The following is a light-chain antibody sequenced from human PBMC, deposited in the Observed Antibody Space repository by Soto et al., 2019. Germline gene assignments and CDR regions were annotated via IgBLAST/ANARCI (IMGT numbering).Light chain of an antibody. CDR2: GVR. CDR1: RGDIDSSNF. J-gene: IGLJ1*01. V-gene: IGLV2-14*01. Sequence: QSGLTEPASVSGSPGQSITISYRGRRGDIDSSNFVAWYQQFPAKTPTLLLYGVRNPPSGVSSRFSGSQSGNTASLPISGLQSEDEADYYCISYTGSSTSYVFGSGPTATVX. CDR3: ISYTGSSTSYV.